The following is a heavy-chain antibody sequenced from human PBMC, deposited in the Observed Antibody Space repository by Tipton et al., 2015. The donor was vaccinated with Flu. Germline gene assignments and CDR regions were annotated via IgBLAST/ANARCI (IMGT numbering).Heavy chain of an antibody. D-gene: IGHD3-10*01. CDR1: GGSMSLFW. CDR3: AREPLMRASGSQDY. V-gene: IGHV4-59*01. J-gene: IGHJ4*02. Sequence: LRLSCTVSGGSMSLFWWSWIRQSPINGLEWLASIYYSGDTNYNPSLKSRLAISVDASRKQFSLKLKSVTAADTAVYYCAREPLMRASGSQDYWDQGTLVTVSS. CDR2: IYYSGDT.